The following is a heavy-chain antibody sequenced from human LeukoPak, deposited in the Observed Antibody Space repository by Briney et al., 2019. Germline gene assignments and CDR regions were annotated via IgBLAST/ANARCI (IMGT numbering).Heavy chain of an antibody. J-gene: IGHJ3*01. V-gene: IGHV3-48*03. CDR1: GFIFSSYE. CDR3: VRDLDWGAFDV. CDR2: ISSGGSIT. Sequence: GGSLRLSCAASGFIFSSYEMNWVRQAPGKGLEWVSYISSGGSITYYEDSVKGRFTISRDNAKNSLYPQMNSLRAEDTALYYCVRDLDWGAFDVWGQGTMVTVSS. D-gene: IGHD3/OR15-3a*01.